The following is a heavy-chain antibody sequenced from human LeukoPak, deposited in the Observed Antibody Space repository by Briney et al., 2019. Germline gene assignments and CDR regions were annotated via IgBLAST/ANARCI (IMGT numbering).Heavy chain of an antibody. J-gene: IGHJ5*02. V-gene: IGHV4-39*01. Sequence: SETLSLTCTVSGGSISSSNYYWGWIRQPPGKGLEWIGSLYYSGSTYYNPSLKSRVAISVDTSKNQLSLKLRSVTAADTAVYYCARPRSRVSWFDPWGQGTLVTVSS. CDR3: ARPRSRVSWFDP. D-gene: IGHD2-8*01. CDR2: LYYSGST. CDR1: GGSISSSNYY.